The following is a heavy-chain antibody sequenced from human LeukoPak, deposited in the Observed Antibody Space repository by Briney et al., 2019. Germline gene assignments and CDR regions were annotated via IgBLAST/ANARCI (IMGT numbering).Heavy chain of an antibody. CDR3: ASKATVTTSNLDYYYYYMDV. J-gene: IGHJ6*03. CDR1: GFTFSSYW. V-gene: IGHV3-66*01. Sequence: GGSLRLSCVASGFTFSSYWMHWVRQAPGKGLEWVSVIYSGGSTYYADSVKGRFTISRDNSKNTLYLQMNSLRAEDTAVYYCASKATVTTSNLDYYYYYMDVWGKGTTVTISS. D-gene: IGHD4-17*01. CDR2: IYSGGST.